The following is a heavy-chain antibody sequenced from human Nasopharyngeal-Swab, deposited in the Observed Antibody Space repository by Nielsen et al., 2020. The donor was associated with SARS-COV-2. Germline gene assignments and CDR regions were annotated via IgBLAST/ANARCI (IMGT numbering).Heavy chain of an antibody. CDR2: INTNTGNP. CDR3: AREVGSGWYRARYYGMDV. CDR1: GYTFTSYA. J-gene: IGHJ6*02. D-gene: IGHD6-19*01. V-gene: IGHV7-4-1*02. Sequence: ASVKVSCKASGYTFTSYAMNWVRQAPGQGLEWMGWINTNTGNPTYAQGFTGRLVFSLDTSVSTAYLQISSLKAEDTAVYYCAREVGSGWYRARYYGMDVWGQGTTVTVSS.